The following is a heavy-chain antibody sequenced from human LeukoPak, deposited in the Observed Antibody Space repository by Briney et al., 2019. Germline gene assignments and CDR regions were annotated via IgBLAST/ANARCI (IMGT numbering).Heavy chain of an antibody. CDR3: ARSYGGAHRALINY. V-gene: IGHV1-18*01. Sequence: ASLKLSCTASGYTFTSYGISWVRQAPGQGLEWMGWISAYNGNTNYAQNLQGRVTMTTDTSTSTAYMQLRSLRSDDTAVYYCARSYGGAHRALINYCGQGNLFTVSS. CDR2: ISAYNGNT. J-gene: IGHJ4*02. D-gene: IGHD1-14*01. CDR1: GYTFTSYG.